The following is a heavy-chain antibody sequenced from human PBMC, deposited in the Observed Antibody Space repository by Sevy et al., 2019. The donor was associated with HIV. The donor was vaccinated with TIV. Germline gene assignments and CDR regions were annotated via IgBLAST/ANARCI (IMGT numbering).Heavy chain of an antibody. Sequence: GGSLRLSCAASGFTFSVYSMNWVRQAPGKGLEWLSYIGSSGSTIAYADSVKGRFTISRDNAWSSLFLQMNSLRTEDTAVYYCANYVYYSDGSGYDFEHWGHGTLVTVSS. J-gene: IGHJ4*01. V-gene: IGHV3-48*04. CDR1: GFTFSVYS. CDR3: ANYVYYSDGSGYDFEH. CDR2: IGSSGSTI. D-gene: IGHD3-22*01.